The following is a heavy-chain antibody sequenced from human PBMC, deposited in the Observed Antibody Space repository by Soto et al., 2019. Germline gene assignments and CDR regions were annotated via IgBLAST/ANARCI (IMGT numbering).Heavy chain of an antibody. J-gene: IGHJ6*02. CDR3: AKDHNILVVAGATGGMDV. CDR2: INPNSGGT. D-gene: IGHD2-2*01. Sequence: ASVKVSCKASGYTFTDYYMHWVRQAPGQGLEWMGWINPNSGGTNYAQKFQGRVTVTRVTSISTAYMELSSLRSDDTALDYCAKDHNILVVAGATGGMDVWGQGTTVTVSS. CDR1: GYTFTDYY. V-gene: IGHV1-2*02.